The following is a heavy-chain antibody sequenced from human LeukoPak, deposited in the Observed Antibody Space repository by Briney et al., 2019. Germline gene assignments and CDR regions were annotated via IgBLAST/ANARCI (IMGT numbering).Heavy chain of an antibody. CDR1: GFAFSSYA. CDR3: ARGSHYYDSSGDDRDTDY. V-gene: IGHV3-23*01. Sequence: GGSLRLSCAASGFAFSSYAMSWVRQAPGKGLEWVSAISGSGGSTYYADSVKGRFTISRDNSKNTLYLQMNSLRAEDTAVYYCARGSHYYDSSGDDRDTDYWGQGTLVTVSS. D-gene: IGHD3-22*01. CDR2: ISGSGGST. J-gene: IGHJ4*02.